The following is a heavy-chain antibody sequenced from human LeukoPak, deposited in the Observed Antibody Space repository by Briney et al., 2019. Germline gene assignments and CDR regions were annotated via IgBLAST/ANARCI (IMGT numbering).Heavy chain of an antibody. CDR2: ICYDGSNK. CDR1: GFTFSSYG. Sequence: GGSLRLFCAASGFTFSSYGMQWVRQAPGKGLEEGAVICYDGSNKYYADSVKGRFTISRDNSKNTLYLQMNSLRAEDTAVYYCAREGLVWFGGLLPNWFVPWGQGSLVAVSS. J-gene: IGHJ5*02. V-gene: IGHV3-33*01. CDR3: AREGLVWFGGLLPNWFVP. D-gene: IGHD3-10*01.